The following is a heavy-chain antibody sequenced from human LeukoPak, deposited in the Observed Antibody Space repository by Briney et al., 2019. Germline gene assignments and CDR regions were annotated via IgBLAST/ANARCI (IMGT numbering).Heavy chain of an antibody. CDR2: IYYSGST. V-gene: IGHV4-39*01. J-gene: IGHJ4*02. D-gene: IGHD3-10*01. CDR3: ARRRMVRGVLEVWYFDY. Sequence: SETLSLTCTVSGGSISSSSYYWGWIRQPPGKGLEWIGSIYYSGSTYYNPSLKSRVTISVDTSKNQFSLRLNSVTAADTAVYYCARRRMVRGVLEVWYFDYWGQGTLVTVSS. CDR1: GGSISSSSYY.